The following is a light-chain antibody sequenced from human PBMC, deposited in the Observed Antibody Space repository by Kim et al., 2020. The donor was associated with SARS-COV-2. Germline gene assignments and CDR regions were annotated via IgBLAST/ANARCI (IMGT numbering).Light chain of an antibody. J-gene: IGLJ2*01. Sequence: SSELTQPPSVSVAPGKTARITCGGNIIGSKSVHWYQQKPGQAPVLVVYDDIDRPSGIPERFSGSNSGNTATLTISRVEAGDEADYYCQVWDSSSDHVVFGGGTQLTVL. CDR2: DDI. V-gene: IGLV3-21*03. CDR1: IIGSKS. CDR3: QVWDSSSDHVV.